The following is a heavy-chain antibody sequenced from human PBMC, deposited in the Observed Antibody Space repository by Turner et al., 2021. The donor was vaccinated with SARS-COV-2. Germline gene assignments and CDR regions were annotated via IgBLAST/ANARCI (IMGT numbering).Heavy chain of an antibody. CDR3: ARGDVVGADFDF. V-gene: IGHV1-46*03. J-gene: IGHJ4*02. CDR1: GDIFTNYY. D-gene: IGHD1-26*01. CDR2: INGRGDVT. Sequence: QVQLLQSGAEVKKPGASVKVSCEASGDIFTNYYMHWVRQAPGQGLEWMGIINGRGDVTGYAEKFQGRVTMTTDTSTRTVYMKVKSLRSDDTAVYFCARGDVVGADFDFWGQGTLVTVSP.